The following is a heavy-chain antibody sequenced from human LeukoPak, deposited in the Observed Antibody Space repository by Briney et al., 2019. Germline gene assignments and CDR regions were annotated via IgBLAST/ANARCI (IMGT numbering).Heavy chain of an antibody. Sequence: ASVKVSCKASGYTFTGYYMHWVRQAPGQGLEWMGWINPNSGGTNYAQKFQGRVTMTRDTSISTAYMDLSRLRSDDTAMYYCARSTGDSSMVPFDYWGQGTLVTVSS. CDR1: GYTFTGYY. D-gene: IGHD5-18*01. CDR3: ARSTGDSSMVPFDY. V-gene: IGHV1-2*02. CDR2: INPNSGGT. J-gene: IGHJ4*02.